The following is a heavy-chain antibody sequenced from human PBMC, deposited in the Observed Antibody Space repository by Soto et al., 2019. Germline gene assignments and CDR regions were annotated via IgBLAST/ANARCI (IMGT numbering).Heavy chain of an antibody. J-gene: IGHJ3*02. CDR2: ISGSGGST. Sequence: GGSLRLSCAASGFTFSSYAMSWVRQAPGKGLEWVSAISGSGGSTYYADSVKGRFTISRDNSKNTLYLQMNSLRAEDTAVYYCAKDLAVDTAMAKNVFDAFDIWGQGTMVTVSS. CDR3: AKDLAVDTAMAKNVFDAFDI. D-gene: IGHD5-18*01. V-gene: IGHV3-23*01. CDR1: GFTFSSYA.